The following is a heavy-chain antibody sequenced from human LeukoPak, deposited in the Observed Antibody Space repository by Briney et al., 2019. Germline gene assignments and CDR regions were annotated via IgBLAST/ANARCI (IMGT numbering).Heavy chain of an antibody. CDR2: ISYDGSNK. D-gene: IGHD3-22*01. CDR3: AKLNYYDSSGYSYDDY. V-gene: IGHV3-30*18. Sequence: GGSLRLSCAASGFTFSSYGMHWVRQAPGKGLEGGAVISYDGSNKYYADSVKGRFTISRDNSKNTLYLQMNSLRAEDTAVYYCAKLNYYDSSGYSYDDYWGQGTLVTVSS. J-gene: IGHJ4*02. CDR1: GFTFSSYG.